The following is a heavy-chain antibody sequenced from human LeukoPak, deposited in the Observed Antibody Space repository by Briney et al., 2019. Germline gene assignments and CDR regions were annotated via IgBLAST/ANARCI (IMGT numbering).Heavy chain of an antibody. CDR1: GYTFTSYG. J-gene: IGHJ4*02. D-gene: IGHD4-17*01. CDR3: ARDPTPSTVTTKGLHFDY. V-gene: IGHV1-18*01. Sequence: ASVKVSFKASGYTFTSYGISWVRQAPGQGLEWMGWISAYNGNTNYAQKLQGRVTMTTDTSTSTAYMELRSLRSDDTAVYYCARDPTPSTVTTKGLHFDYWGQGTLVTVSS. CDR2: ISAYNGNT.